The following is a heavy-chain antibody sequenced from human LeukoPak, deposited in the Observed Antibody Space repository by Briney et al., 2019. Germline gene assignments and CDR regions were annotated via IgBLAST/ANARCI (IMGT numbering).Heavy chain of an antibody. V-gene: IGHV1-18*01. D-gene: IGHD3-9*01. CDR3: ARTSPYDILTGPKIHDY. Sequence: GASVKVSCKASGYTFTNYGISWVRQAPGQGLEWMGWISAYNGNTNYAQKLQGRVTMTTDTSTSTAYMELRSLRSDDTAVYYCARTSPYDILTGPKIHDYWGQGTLVTVSS. CDR1: GYTFTNYG. J-gene: IGHJ4*02. CDR2: ISAYNGNT.